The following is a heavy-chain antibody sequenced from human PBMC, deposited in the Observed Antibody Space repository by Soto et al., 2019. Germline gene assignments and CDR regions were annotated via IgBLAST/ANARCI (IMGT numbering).Heavy chain of an antibody. CDR3: ARDRAITMVRGAFDY. V-gene: IGHV3-21*01. Sequence: GGSLRLSCAASGFTFSSYSMNWVRQAPGKGLEWVSSISSSSSYIYYADSVKGRFTISRDNAKNSLYLQMNSLRAEDTAVYYCARDRAITMVRGAFDYWGQGTLVTVPS. J-gene: IGHJ4*02. CDR2: ISSSSSYI. CDR1: GFTFSSYS. D-gene: IGHD3-10*01.